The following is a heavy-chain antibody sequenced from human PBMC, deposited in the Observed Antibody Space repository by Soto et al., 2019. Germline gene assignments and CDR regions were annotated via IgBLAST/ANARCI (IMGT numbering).Heavy chain of an antibody. D-gene: IGHD3-22*01. CDR1: GYTFTSYA. V-gene: IGHV1-3*01. Sequence: QVQPVQSGAEVKKPGASVKVSCKASGYTFTSYAMHWVRQAPGQRLEWMGWINAGNGNAKYSQKFQGRVTITRDTSASTAYMELSSLRSEDTAVYYCARGDGYYYFDYWGQGTLVTVSS. CDR2: INAGNGNA. CDR3: ARGDGYYYFDY. J-gene: IGHJ4*02.